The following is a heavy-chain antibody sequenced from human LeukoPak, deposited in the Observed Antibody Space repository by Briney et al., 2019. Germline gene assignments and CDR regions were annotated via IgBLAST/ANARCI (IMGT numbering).Heavy chain of an antibody. CDR1: GGSINSGGYY. D-gene: IGHD3-9*01. V-gene: IGHV4-31*03. Sequence: SETLSLTCTVSGGSINSGGYYWSWIRQHPGKGLEWIVYIYYSGSTYYNPSLKSRVTISVDTSKNQFSLKLSSVTAADTAVYYCAKTYYDILTGYRPFDYWGQGTLVTVSS. CDR2: IYYSGST. CDR3: AKTYYDILTGYRPFDY. J-gene: IGHJ4*02.